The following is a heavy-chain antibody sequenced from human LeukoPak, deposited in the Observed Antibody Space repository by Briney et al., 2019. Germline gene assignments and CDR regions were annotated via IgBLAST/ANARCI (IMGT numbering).Heavy chain of an antibody. CDR1: GFTFSSYG. J-gene: IGHJ4*02. CDR3: AKAGLSGGYVDY. Sequence: GGSLRLSCAASGFTFSSYGMHWVRQAPGKGLERVAVISYDGSNKYYADSVKGRFTISRDNSKNTLYLQMNSLRAEDTAVYYCAKAGLSGGYVDYWGQGTLVTVSS. D-gene: IGHD2-15*01. CDR2: ISYDGSNK. V-gene: IGHV3-30*18.